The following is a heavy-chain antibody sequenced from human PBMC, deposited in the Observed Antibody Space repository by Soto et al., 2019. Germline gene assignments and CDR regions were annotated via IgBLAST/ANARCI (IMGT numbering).Heavy chain of an antibody. CDR1: GFTFSSYW. Sequence: GGSLRLSCAASGFTFSSYWMSWVRQAPGKGLEWVANIKQDGSEKYYVDSVKGRFTISRDNAKNSLYLQMNSLRAEDTAVYYCARDHGFWKQLEEYFQHWGKGTLVTVSS. V-gene: IGHV3-7*01. D-gene: IGHD6-13*01. CDR3: ARDHGFWKQLEEYFQH. CDR2: IKQDGSEK. J-gene: IGHJ1*01.